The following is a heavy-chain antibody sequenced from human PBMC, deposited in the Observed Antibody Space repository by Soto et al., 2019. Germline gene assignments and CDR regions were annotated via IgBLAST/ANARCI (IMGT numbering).Heavy chain of an antibody. D-gene: IGHD3-22*01. J-gene: IGHJ4*02. CDR3: FEN. V-gene: IGHV5-51*01. CDR1: GHIFSNYW. CDR2: IYPGDSDT. Sequence: HGESLKISCKGSGHIFSNYWIAWVRQMPGKGLEWMGIIYPGDSDTRYSPSFQGQVTITVDKSINTAMYYCARQRLWGTSGYYYFENWGQGXLVTVYS.